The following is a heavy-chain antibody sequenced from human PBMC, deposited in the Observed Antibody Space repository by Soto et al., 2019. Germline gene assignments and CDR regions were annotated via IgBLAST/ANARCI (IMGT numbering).Heavy chain of an antibody. CDR1: GYSFTSKG. CDR2: ISVHNGKT. Sequence: QVQLVQSGPEVRKPGASVKVSCTASGYSFTSKGITWVRQAPGQGPEWMGWISVHNGKTNSAQKIQDRVILTTATYTSTAFMVLRSLTSDAAAVYFCASRGHYFGNSAFYYYVDHWGQGTLVTVSS. V-gene: IGHV1-18*01. D-gene: IGHD3-22*01. CDR3: ASRGHYFGNSAFYYYVDH. J-gene: IGHJ4*02.